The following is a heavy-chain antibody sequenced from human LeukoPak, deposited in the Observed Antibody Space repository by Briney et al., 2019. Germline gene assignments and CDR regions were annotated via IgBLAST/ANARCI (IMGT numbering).Heavy chain of an antibody. CDR1: GVSIRSTSYY. Sequence: SETLSLTCTVSGVSIRSTSYYWGWIRQPPGKGLEWIGSIYFSGNTYYNPSLKTRVTISIDTSKNQFSLKLTSVTAADTAIFYCASGYFVHTFDFWGQGTLGTVSS. CDR3: ASGYFVHTFDF. V-gene: IGHV4-39*01. J-gene: IGHJ4*02. CDR2: IYFSGNT. D-gene: IGHD2-2*03.